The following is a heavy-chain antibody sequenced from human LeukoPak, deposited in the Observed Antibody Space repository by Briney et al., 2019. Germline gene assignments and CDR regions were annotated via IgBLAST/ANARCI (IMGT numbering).Heavy chain of an antibody. CDR3: ARVGSTEPAYYYYMDV. D-gene: IGHD1-14*01. J-gene: IGHJ6*03. CDR2: ISYDGRNK. V-gene: IGHV3-30*04. CDR1: GFTFSSNA. Sequence: GKSLRLSCAASGFTFSSNAMHWDRQAPGKGLEWVAVISYDGRNKYYADSVKGRFTISRDNSKNTLYLQMNSLRAEDTAVYYCARVGSTEPAYYYYMDVWGKGTTVTVSS.